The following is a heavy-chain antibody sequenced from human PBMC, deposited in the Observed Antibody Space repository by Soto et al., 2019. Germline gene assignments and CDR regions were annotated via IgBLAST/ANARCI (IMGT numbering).Heavy chain of an antibody. J-gene: IGHJ6*02. CDR1: GFTFSSYS. D-gene: IGHD6-13*01. V-gene: IGHV3-48*02. Sequence: GSLRLSCAASGFTFSSYSMNWVRQAPGKGLEWVSYISSSSSTIYYADSVKGRFTISRDNAKNSLYLQMNSLRDEDTAVYYCARLLIAAAGISGMDVWGQGTTVTVSS. CDR2: ISSSSSTI. CDR3: ARLLIAAAGISGMDV.